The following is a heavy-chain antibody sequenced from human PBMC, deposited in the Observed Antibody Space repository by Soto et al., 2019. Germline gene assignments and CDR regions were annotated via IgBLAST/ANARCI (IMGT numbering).Heavy chain of an antibody. CDR3: ARDRKPTAFGYYYYYMDV. Sequence: ASVKVSCKASGYTFTSYGISWVRQAPGQGLEWMGWISAYNGNTNYTQKLQGRVTMTTDTSTSTAYMELRSLRSDDTAVYYCARDRKPTAFGYYYYYMDVWGKGTTVTVSS. V-gene: IGHV1-18*01. J-gene: IGHJ6*03. CDR1: GYTFTSYG. D-gene: IGHD3-16*01. CDR2: ISAYNGNT.